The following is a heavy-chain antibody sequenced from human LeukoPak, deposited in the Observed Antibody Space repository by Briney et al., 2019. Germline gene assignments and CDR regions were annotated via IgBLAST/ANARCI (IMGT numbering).Heavy chain of an antibody. CDR1: GFTFGSYS. CDR2: ISSGSSYI. CDR3: ARVEMATIGDY. V-gene: IGHV3-21*01. Sequence: GGSLRLSCAASGFTFGSYSMNWVRRAPGKGLEWVSSISSGSSYIFYADSVKGRFTISRDNAKNPLYLQMNSLRAEDTAVYYCARVEMATIGDYWGQGTLVTVSS. J-gene: IGHJ4*02. D-gene: IGHD5-24*01.